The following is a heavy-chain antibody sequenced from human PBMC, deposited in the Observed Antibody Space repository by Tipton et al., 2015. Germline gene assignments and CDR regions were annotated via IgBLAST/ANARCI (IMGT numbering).Heavy chain of an antibody. V-gene: IGHV3-74*01. D-gene: IGHD3-22*01. CDR3: ARFNYDSSGYYFDY. Sequence: GSLRLSCAASGFPFDDYAMHWVRQAPGKGLVWVSRINSDGSSTSYADSVKGRFTISRDNAKNTLYLQMNSLRAEDTAVYYCARFNYDSSGYYFDYWGQGTLVTVSS. J-gene: IGHJ4*02. CDR2: INSDGSST. CDR1: GFPFDDYA.